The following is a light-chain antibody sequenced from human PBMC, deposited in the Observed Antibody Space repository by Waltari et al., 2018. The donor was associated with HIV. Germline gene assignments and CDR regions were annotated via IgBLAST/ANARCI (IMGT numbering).Light chain of an antibody. CDR3: QQYASSPST. J-gene: IGKJ4*01. Sequence: PGERATLSCRASQSFDSDYLAWYQQKPGQSPRLLVYGAYGAFTRDPGIPDRFRGSGSGTDFSVAISGLQPEDSAMYYCQQYASSPSTFGGGTKVEIK. CDR2: GAYGAF. CDR1: QSFDSDY. V-gene: IGKV3-20*01.